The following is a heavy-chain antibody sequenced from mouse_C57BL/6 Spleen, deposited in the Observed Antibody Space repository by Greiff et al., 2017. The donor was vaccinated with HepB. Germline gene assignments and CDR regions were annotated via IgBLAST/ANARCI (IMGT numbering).Heavy chain of an antibody. CDR2: INPSSVYT. Sequence: VQLQQPGAELAKPGASVKLSCKASGYTFTSYRMHWVKQRPGQGLDRIGYINPSSVYTKYNQKFKDKATLTADKSSSTAYMQLSSMTYEDSAVYYCANQLGHRDYWGQGTTLTVSS. J-gene: IGHJ2*01. D-gene: IGHD4-1*02. V-gene: IGHV1-7*01. CDR1: GYTFTSYR. CDR3: ANQLGHRDY.